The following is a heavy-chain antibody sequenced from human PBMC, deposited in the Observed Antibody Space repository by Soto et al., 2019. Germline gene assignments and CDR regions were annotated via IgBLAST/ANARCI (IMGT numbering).Heavy chain of an antibody. V-gene: IGHV4-39*07. D-gene: IGHD3-9*01. J-gene: IGHJ4*02. CDR3: ARSPGWTGTYFDY. CDR1: GGSISSSSYY. CDR2: IYYSGST. Sequence: SETLSLTCTVSGGSISSSSYYWGWIRQPPGKGLEWIGSIYYSGSTYYNPSLKSRVTISVDTSKNQFSLKLSSVTAADTAVYYCARSPGWTGTYFDYWGQGTLVTVSS.